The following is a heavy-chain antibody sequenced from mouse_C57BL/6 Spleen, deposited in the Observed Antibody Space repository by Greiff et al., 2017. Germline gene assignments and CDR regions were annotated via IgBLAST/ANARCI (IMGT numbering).Heavy chain of an antibody. CDR2: SYPRDGST. CDR3: ARSIYGYDGRNAMDG. V-gene: IGHV1-85*01. CDR1: GYTFTSHD. J-gene: IGHJ4*01. D-gene: IGHD2-2*01. Sequence: QVQLKESGPELVKPGASVKLSCKASGYTFTSHDINWVKQRPGQGLEWIGWSYPRDGSTKYNEKFKGKATLTVDTSTSTTYMELHSLTSEDSAVYFCARSIYGYDGRNAMDGWGQGTSVTVST.